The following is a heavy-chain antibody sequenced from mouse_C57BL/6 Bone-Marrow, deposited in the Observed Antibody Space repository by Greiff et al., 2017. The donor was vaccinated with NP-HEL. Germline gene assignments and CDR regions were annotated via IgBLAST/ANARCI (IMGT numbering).Heavy chain of an antibody. CDR2: IWRGGST. CDR3: AKCSDWYFDV. CDR1: GFSLTSYG. V-gene: IGHV2-4*01. D-gene: IGHD1-1*01. J-gene: IGHJ1*03. Sequence: QVQLKQSGPGLVQPSQSLSITCTVSGFSLTSYGVHWVRQPPGKGLEWLGVIWRGGSTDYNAAFISRLSISKDNSKSQVFFKMNSLQADDTAIYYCAKCSDWYFDVWGTVTTVTVSS.